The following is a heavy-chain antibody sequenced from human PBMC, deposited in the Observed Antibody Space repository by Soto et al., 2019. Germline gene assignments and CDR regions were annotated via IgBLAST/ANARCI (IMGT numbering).Heavy chain of an antibody. V-gene: IGHV1-69*13. J-gene: IGHJ4*02. CDR1: GGTFSSYA. CDR2: IIPIFGTA. Sequence: SVKVSCKASGGTFSSYAIRWVRQAPGQGLELMGGIIPIFGTANYAQKFQGRVTITADESTSTAYMELSSLRSEDTAVYYCARGGYCSGGSCYLAPYYFDYWGQGTLVTVYS. CDR3: ARGGYCSGGSCYLAPYYFDY. D-gene: IGHD2-15*01.